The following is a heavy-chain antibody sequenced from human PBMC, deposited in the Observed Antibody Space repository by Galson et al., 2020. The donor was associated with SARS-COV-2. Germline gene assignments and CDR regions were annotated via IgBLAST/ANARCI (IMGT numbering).Heavy chain of an antibody. Sequence: TGGSLRLSCAASGFTFSSYAMSWVRQAPGKGLEWVSAIRGSGGSTYYADSVKGRFTISRDNSKNTLYLQMNSLRSEDTAVYYCAKDPQYDFWSGYDLRTWGQGTLVTVSS. J-gene: IGHJ4*02. CDR2: IRGSGGST. CDR3: AKDPQYDFWSGYDLRT. CDR1: GFTFSSYA. D-gene: IGHD3-3*01. V-gene: IGHV3-23*01.